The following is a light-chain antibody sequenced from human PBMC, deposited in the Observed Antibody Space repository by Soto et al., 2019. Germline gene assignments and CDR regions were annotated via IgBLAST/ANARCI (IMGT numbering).Light chain of an antibody. CDR2: GNS. CDR1: SSNIGAGYG. CDR3: QSYDGSLSGFYV. Sequence: QSVLTQPPSVSGAPGQRVTISCTGSSSNIGAGYGVHWYQQLPGTAPKLLIYGNSNRPSGVPDRFSGSKSGTSASLAITGLQAEDEADYYCQSYDGSLSGFYVFGTGTKVTVL. V-gene: IGLV1-40*01. J-gene: IGLJ1*01.